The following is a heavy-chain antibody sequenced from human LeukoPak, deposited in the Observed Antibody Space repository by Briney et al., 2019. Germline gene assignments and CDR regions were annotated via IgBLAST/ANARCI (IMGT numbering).Heavy chain of an antibody. J-gene: IGHJ3*02. Sequence: GGSLRHSCAASGFTLSIYWMSCVRDAPGKGRGWVANIKQDGSEKYYVDSVKGRFTISRDNAKKSLYLQMNSLRAEDTAVYYRARARPTSSHYDILTGYFAFDIWGQGTMVTVSS. D-gene: IGHD3-9*01. CDR1: GFTLSIYW. V-gene: IGHV3-7*01. CDR3: ARARPTSSHYDILTGYFAFDI. CDR2: IKQDGSEK.